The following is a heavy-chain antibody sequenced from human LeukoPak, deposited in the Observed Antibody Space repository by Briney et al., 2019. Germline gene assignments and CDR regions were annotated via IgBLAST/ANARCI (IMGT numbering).Heavy chain of an antibody. CDR1: GFTFSSYS. J-gene: IGHJ4*02. D-gene: IGHD1-26*01. V-gene: IGHV3-48*01. Sequence: PGGSLRLSCAASGFTFSSYSMNWVRQAPGKGLEWVSYISSSSSTIYYADSVKGRFTISRDNSKNTLYLQMNSLRAEDTAVYYCAKSPFPGSFDYWGQGTLVTVSS. CDR2: ISSSSSTI. CDR3: AKSPFPGSFDY.